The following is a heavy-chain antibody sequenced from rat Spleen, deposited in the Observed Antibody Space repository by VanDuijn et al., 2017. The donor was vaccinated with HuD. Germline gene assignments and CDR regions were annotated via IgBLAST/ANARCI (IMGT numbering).Heavy chain of an antibody. CDR1: GFTFSDYT. D-gene: IGHD1-4*01. Sequence: EVQLVESGGGLVQPGRSLKLSCSASGFTFSDYTMAWVRQAPKKGLEWVAAIVDDGSNTFYRDSVKGRFTISRDNAKSTLYLQVDSLRSEDTALYYCARPTTGIPFNYWCQGVMVTVSS. CDR2: IVDDGSNT. V-gene: IGHV5-17*01. CDR3: ARPTTGIPFNY. J-gene: IGHJ2*01.